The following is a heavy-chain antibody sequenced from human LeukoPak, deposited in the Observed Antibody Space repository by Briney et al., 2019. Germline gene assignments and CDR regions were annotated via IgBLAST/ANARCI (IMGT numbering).Heavy chain of an antibody. CDR2: IGGSGGRT. Sequence: GGSLRLSCAASGFTFSSYAMSWVRQAPGKGLEWVSAIGGSGGRTYYADSVKGRFTISRDNSKNTPYLQMNSLRAEDTAVYYCAKSSGYYYYYGMDVWGQGTTVTVAS. CDR1: GFTFSSYA. J-gene: IGHJ6*02. CDR3: AKSSGYYYYYGMDV. V-gene: IGHV3-23*01.